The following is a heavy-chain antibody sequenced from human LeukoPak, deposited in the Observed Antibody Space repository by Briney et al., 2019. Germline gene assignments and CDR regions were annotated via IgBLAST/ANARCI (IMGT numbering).Heavy chain of an antibody. CDR2: IWYDGSNK. D-gene: IGHD2-2*02. Sequence: GGSLRLSCAASGFTFSSYGMHWVRQAPGKGLEWVAVIWYDGSNKYYADSVKGRFTISRDNSKNTLYLQMNSLRAEDTAVYYCVIGYCSSTSCYKYYYYYGMDVWGQGTTVTVSS. CDR3: VIGYCSSTSCYKYYYYYGMDV. CDR1: GFTFSSYG. V-gene: IGHV3-33*01. J-gene: IGHJ6*02.